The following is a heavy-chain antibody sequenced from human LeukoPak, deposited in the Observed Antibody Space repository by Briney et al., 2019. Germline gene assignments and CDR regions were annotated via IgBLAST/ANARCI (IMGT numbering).Heavy chain of an antibody. Sequence: ASVKVSCKASGYTFTSYYMHWVRQAPGQGLEWMGMINPSGGSTSYAQKFQGRVTMTRDTSTSTVYMELSSLRSEDTAVYYCARERGGSGWYEYYFDYWGQGTLVTVSS. CDR3: ARERGGSGWYEYYFDY. V-gene: IGHV1-46*01. CDR2: INPSGGST. D-gene: IGHD6-19*01. J-gene: IGHJ4*02. CDR1: GYTFTSYY.